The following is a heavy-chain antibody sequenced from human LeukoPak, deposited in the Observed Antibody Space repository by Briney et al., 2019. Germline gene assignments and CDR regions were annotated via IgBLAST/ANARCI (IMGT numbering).Heavy chain of an antibody. J-gene: IGHJ5*02. V-gene: IGHV4-61*10. CDR2: IYYSGST. CDR1: GGSISSGTYY. Sequence: SETLSLTCTVSGGSISSGTYYWSWIRQPAGKGLECIGHIYYSGSTNYNPSLKSRVTISVDTSKNQFSLKLSSVTAADTAVYYCARLSNLWFDPWGQGTLVTVSS. D-gene: IGHD3-16*02. CDR3: ARLSNLWFDP.